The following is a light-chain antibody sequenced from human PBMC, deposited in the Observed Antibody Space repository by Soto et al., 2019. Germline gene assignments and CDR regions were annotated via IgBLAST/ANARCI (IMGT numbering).Light chain of an antibody. CDR1: QSVSSD. CDR3: QQYNTWPRT. Sequence: EIVLTQSPATLSVSPGERATLSCRASQSVSSDLAWYHQKPGQAPRLLIYGASTRATGIPARFSGSGSGTEFTLTINSLQPEDFAVYYCQQYNTWPRTFGQGTKVDIK. CDR2: GAS. J-gene: IGKJ1*01. V-gene: IGKV3-15*01.